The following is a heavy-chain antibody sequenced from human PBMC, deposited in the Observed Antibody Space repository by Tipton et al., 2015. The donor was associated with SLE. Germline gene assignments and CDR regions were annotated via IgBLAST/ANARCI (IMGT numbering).Heavy chain of an antibody. D-gene: IGHD3-3*01. CDR2: ISYDGSNK. Sequence: SLRLSCAASGFTFSSYGMHWVRQAPGKGLEWVAGISYDGSNKYYADSVKGRFTISRDNSKNTLYLQMNSLRAEDTAVYYCARDFLELGYYYMDVWGKGTTVTVSS. CDR1: GFTFSSYG. V-gene: IGHV3-30*03. J-gene: IGHJ6*03. CDR3: ARDFLELGYYYMDV.